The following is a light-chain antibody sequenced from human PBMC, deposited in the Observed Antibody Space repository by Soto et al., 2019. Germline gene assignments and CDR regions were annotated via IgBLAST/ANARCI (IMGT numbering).Light chain of an antibody. CDR3: QQDSSWPLT. CDR1: QDIRSG. CDR2: GAS. V-gene: IGKV3-15*01. Sequence: EIVMTQSPATLSVSPGERVTLSCRASQDIRSGLAWYQQKPGQAPRLLIYGASIRATGAPATFSGSGSGTEFTLSISSLQSEHLGVYYCQQDSSWPLTFGGGTKVDIK. J-gene: IGKJ4*01.